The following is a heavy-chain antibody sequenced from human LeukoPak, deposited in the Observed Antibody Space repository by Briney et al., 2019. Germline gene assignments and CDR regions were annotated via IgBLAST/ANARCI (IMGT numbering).Heavy chain of an antibody. V-gene: IGHV1-69*06. Sequence: GASVKVSCKASGGTFSSYAISWVRQAPGQGLEWMGGIIPIFGTANYAQKFQGRVTMTEDTSTDTAYMELSSLRSEDTAVYYCATVDSSGWYYFDYWGQGTLVTVSS. CDR3: ATVDSSGWYYFDY. CDR2: IIPIFGTA. CDR1: GGTFSSYA. J-gene: IGHJ4*02. D-gene: IGHD6-19*01.